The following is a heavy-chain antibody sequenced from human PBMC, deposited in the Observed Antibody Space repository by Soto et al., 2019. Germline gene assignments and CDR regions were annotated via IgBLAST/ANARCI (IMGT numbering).Heavy chain of an antibody. D-gene: IGHD1-26*01. CDR1: GFTFSSAW. CDR3: VAEPEWKVLRRDY. CDR2: IKSERDGGTI. J-gene: IGHJ4*02. V-gene: IGHV3-15*01. Sequence: GSLRLSCAASGFTFSSAWMIWVRQAPGQGLEWVGRIKSERDGGTIDYTAPVQGRFTISRDDSKNTLYLQMDSLKIEDTAVYYCVAEPEWKVLRRDYWGQGTLVTVSS.